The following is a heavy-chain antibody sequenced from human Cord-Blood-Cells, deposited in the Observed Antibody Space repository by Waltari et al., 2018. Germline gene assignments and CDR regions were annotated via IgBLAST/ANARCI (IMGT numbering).Heavy chain of an antibody. D-gene: IGHD3-3*01. Sequence: EVQLVESGGGLVKPGGSLRLAWAASGLTFSSYSMNCVPQSPGKGLECVSSISSSSSYIYYADSVKGRFTISRENAKNSLYLQMNSRRAEDTAVYYCARDDFWSGYYLFDYWGQGTLVTVSS. V-gene: IGHV3-21*01. J-gene: IGHJ4*02. CDR2: ISSSSSYI. CDR1: GLTFSSYS. CDR3: ARDDFWSGYYLFDY.